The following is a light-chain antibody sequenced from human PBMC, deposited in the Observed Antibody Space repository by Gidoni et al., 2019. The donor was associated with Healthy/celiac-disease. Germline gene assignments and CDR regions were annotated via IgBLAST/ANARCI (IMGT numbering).Light chain of an antibody. J-gene: IGLJ1*01. CDR2: QDS. CDR3: QAWDSSTGV. V-gene: IGLV3-1*01. CDR1: KLGDKY. Sequence: SYQLTPLRSVSVSPGQTASITCSGDKLGDKYTCWYQQKPGQSPVLVSYQDSKRPSGIPERFSGSNSGNTATLTISGTQAMDEADYYCQAWDSSTGVFGTGTKVTVL.